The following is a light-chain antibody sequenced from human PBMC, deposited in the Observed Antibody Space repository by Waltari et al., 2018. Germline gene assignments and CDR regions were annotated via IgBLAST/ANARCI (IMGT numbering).Light chain of an antibody. V-gene: IGLV2-14*03. J-gene: IGLJ3*02. CDR2: DVS. Sequence: QSALTQAASVSGSPGQPITISCTGTSSDIGSYNYVSWCQQHPGKAPKLIIYDVSNRPSGVSNRFSGSKSGNTASLTISGLQAEDEADYYCNSYANSNTRVFGGGTKLTVL. CDR1: SSDIGSYNY. CDR3: NSYANSNTRV.